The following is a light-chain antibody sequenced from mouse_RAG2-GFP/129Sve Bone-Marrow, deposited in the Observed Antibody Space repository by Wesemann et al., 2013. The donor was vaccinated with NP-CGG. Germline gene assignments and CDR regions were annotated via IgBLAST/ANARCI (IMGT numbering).Light chain of an antibody. J-gene: IGKJ4*01. CDR3: QQYSSYPLT. Sequence: MTQSHKFMSTSVGDRVSITCKASQDVSTAVAWYQQKPGQSPKLLIYWASTRHTGVPDRFTGSGSGTDFTLTISNVQSEDLADYFCQQYSSYPLTFGSGTKLEIK. V-gene: IGKV6-23*01. CDR1: QDVSTA. CDR2: WAS.